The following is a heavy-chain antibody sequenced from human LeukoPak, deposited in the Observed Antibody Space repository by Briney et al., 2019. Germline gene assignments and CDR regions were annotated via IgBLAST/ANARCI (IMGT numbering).Heavy chain of an antibody. Sequence: GGSLRLSCAASGFTFSSYWMSWVRQAPGKGLEWVGRIKSKTDGGTTDYAAPVKGRFTISRDDSKNTLYLQMNSLKTEDTAVYYCTTAPAYYDFWSGTDYWGQGTLVTVSS. CDR3: TTAPAYYDFWSGTDY. CDR1: GFTFSSYW. CDR2: IKSKTDGGTT. D-gene: IGHD3-3*01. J-gene: IGHJ4*02. V-gene: IGHV3-15*01.